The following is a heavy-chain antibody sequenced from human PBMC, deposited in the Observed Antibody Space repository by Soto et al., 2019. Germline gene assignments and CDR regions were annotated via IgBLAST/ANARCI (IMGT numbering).Heavy chain of an antibody. CDR1: GFSFSSYG. D-gene: IGHD1-26*01. V-gene: IGHV3-30*03. CDR2: ISFDGSSQ. CDR3: ARDRGLGKVGPTGFNWFDP. Sequence: GGSLRLSCAASGFSFSSYGMHWVRQAQGKGPEWVAVISFDGSSQYYGDSVKGRFTISRDNSNNTLYLQMTSLRAEDTAVYYCARDRGLGKVGPTGFNWFDPWGQGVLVTVSS. J-gene: IGHJ5*02.